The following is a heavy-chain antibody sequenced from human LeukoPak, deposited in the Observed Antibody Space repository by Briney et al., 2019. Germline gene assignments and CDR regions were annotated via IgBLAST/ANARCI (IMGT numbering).Heavy chain of an antibody. CDR1: GGSISSSSYY. J-gene: IGHJ4*02. CDR3: ARQAYYDSSGSLSKALDY. D-gene: IGHD3-22*01. Sequence: SETLSLTCTVSGGSISSSSYYRGWIRQPPGKGLEWIGSIYYSGSAYYNPSLKSRVTISVDTSKNQFSLKLSSVTAADTAVYYCARQAYYDSSGSLSKALDYWGQGTLVTVSS. CDR2: IYYSGSA. V-gene: IGHV4-39*01.